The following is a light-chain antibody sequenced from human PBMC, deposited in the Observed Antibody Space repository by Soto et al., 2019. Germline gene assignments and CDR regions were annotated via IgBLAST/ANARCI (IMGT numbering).Light chain of an antibody. CDR1: RSDVGSYNL. CDR2: EGS. V-gene: IGLV2-23*01. J-gene: IGLJ1*01. Sequence: QAAPTQSSSLSGSPGQSVTNSGTGNRSDVGSYNLVSWYQQHPGKAPKLMIYEGSKRPSGVSNRFSGSKSGNTASLTISGLQAEDEADYYCCSYAGSSTPYVFGTGTKVTVL. CDR3: CSYAGSSTPYV.